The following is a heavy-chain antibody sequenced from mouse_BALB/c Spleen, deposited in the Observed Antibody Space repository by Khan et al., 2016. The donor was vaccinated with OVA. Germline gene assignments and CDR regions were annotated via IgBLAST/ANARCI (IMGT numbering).Heavy chain of an antibody. Sequence: EVQLVESGPGLVKPSQSLSLTCTVTGYSITSGYAWNWIRQFPGNKLEWMGYISYSGFTSYTPSLKSRISITRDTSKNQFFLQLNSVTTEDTASYCCGRGNYYGCYFDYWGQGTTLTVSS. V-gene: IGHV3-2*02. CDR3: GRGNYYGCYFDY. CDR1: GYSITSGYA. D-gene: IGHD1-1*01. J-gene: IGHJ2*01. CDR2: ISYSGFT.